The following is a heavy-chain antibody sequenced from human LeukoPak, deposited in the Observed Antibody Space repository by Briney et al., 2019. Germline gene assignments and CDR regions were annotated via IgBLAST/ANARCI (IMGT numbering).Heavy chain of an antibody. CDR1: GFTFSDHY. Sequence: GGSLRLSCAASGFTFSDHYMDWVRQAPGKGLEWVGRTRNKANSYTTEYAASVKGRFTISRGDSKNSLYLQMNSLKTGDTAVYYCARGAYCGGDCYPNYYYYGMDVWGQGTTVTVSS. D-gene: IGHD2-21*02. CDR2: TRNKANSYTT. V-gene: IGHV3-72*01. J-gene: IGHJ6*02. CDR3: ARGAYCGGDCYPNYYYYGMDV.